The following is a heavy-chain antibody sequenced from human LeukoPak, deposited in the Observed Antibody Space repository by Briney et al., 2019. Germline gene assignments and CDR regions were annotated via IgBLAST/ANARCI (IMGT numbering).Heavy chain of an antibody. V-gene: IGHV3-53*01. Sequence: PGGSLRLSCAGSGFSVSNNYISWVRQAPGKGLEWVSGISGGGTAHYADSVMGRFTVSRDNSKNTLHLQMNSLRAEDTAVYYCARDDGRSGCAHWGQGTLVTVSS. CDR3: ARDDGRSGCAH. D-gene: IGHD3-3*01. CDR1: GFSVSNNY. J-gene: IGHJ4*02. CDR2: ISGGGTA.